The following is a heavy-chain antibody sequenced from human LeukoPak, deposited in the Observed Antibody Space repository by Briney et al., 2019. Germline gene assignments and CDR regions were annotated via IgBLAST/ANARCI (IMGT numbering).Heavy chain of an antibody. Sequence: GGSLTPACAASGFTFSNYWMSWVRQAPGKGLEWVAHIKEDGSEILDVDSVKGRFTISRDNAKNSLYLQMNNLRAGDSAVYYCVAWFGEESNFWGQGTRVTVSS. V-gene: IGHV3-7*01. J-gene: IGHJ4*02. CDR1: GFTFSNYW. D-gene: IGHD3-10*01. CDR2: IKEDGSEI. CDR3: VAWFGEESNF.